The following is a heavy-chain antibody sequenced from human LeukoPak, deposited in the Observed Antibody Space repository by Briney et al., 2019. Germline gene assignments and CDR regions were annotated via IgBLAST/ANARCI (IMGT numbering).Heavy chain of an antibody. Sequence: SETLSLACTVSGCSISSRGDYSSWFRRHRGNGLERIVYMYYSGSTYYNPSLKSRVTISVDTSKNQFSLKLSSVTAADTAVYYCARGPYSYGYNFDYWGQGTLVTVSS. CDR2: MYYSGST. D-gene: IGHD5-18*01. J-gene: IGHJ4*02. CDR1: GCSISSRGDY. CDR3: ARGPYSYGYNFDY. V-gene: IGHV4-31*03.